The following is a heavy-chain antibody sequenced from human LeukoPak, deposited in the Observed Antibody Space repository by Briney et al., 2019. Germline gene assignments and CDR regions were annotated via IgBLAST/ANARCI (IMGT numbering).Heavy chain of an antibody. D-gene: IGHD1-26*01. Sequence: GGSLRLSCAASGFSLTTYEMNWVRQAPGKGLEWVSYISSSGDSIYYADSVKGRFTISRHNAKNSLSLQMNSLRAEDTAIYYCARDRREGATWSVGAFDIWGQGTTVTVSS. CDR2: ISSSGDSI. CDR1: GFSLTTYE. V-gene: IGHV3-48*03. CDR3: ARDRREGATWSVGAFDI. J-gene: IGHJ3*02.